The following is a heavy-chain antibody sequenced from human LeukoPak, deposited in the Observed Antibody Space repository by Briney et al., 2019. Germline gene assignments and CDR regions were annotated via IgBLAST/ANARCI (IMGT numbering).Heavy chain of an antibody. D-gene: IGHD3-3*01. Sequence: QSGGSLRLSCAASGFIFSNYWMSWVRQAPGKGLEWVANIRQDGSEKYYVDSVKGRFTISRDNAKNSLYLQMNSLRVEDTAVYYCARQEWWGQGTLVTVSS. CDR1: GFIFSNYW. CDR3: ARQEW. CDR2: IRQDGSEK. J-gene: IGHJ4*02. V-gene: IGHV3-7*01.